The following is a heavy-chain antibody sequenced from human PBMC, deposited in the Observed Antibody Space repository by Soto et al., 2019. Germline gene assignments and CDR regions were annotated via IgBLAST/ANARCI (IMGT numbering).Heavy chain of an antibody. CDR3: AREGDADYDILTGGLFRFDY. V-gene: IGHV1-3*01. D-gene: IGHD3-9*01. Sequence: ASVRVSCKASGYTFTSYAMHWVRQAPGQRLEWMGWINAGNGNTKYSQKFQGRVTITRDTSASTAYMELSSLRSEDTAVYYCAREGDADYDILTGGLFRFDYWGQGTLVTVSS. CDR1: GYTFTSYA. CDR2: INAGNGNT. J-gene: IGHJ4*02.